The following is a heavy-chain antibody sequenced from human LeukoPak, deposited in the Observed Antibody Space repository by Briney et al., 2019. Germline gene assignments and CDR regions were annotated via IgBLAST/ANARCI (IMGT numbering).Heavy chain of an antibody. CDR2: IKHSGST. CDR3: ATWEQYQLPTSDAIYI. J-gene: IGHJ3*02. Sequence: SESLSLTCAVYGRSFTAYYWSWVRQPPGKGLEWVGEIKHSGSTNYNPSLKSRVTISVDTSKNQISLKLSSVTAADTAVYYCATWEQYQLPTSDAIYIWGQGTMVTVSS. V-gene: IGHV4-34*01. D-gene: IGHD2-2*01. CDR1: GRSFTAYY.